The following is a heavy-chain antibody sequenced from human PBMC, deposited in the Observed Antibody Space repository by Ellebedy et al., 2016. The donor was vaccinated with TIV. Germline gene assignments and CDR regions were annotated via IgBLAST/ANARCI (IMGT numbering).Heavy chain of an antibody. CDR2: ITHSGST. V-gene: IGHV4-34*01. Sequence: MPSETLSLTCAVYGGSFSGYYWSWIRQPPGKGLEWIAEITHSGSTNYNPSLKSRVTISVDTSKNQFSLNLSSVTAADTAVYYCARGLARDYWGQGTLVTVSS. J-gene: IGHJ4*02. CDR3: ARGLARDY. CDR1: GGSFSGYY.